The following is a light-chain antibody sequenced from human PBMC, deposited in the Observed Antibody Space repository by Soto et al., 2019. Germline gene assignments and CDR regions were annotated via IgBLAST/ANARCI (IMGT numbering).Light chain of an antibody. CDR2: GAS. CDR3: QQYGSSIRT. Sequence: EIVLTQSPGTLSLSPGERATLSCRASQSVANNYLAWYQQKPGQPPRLLFYGASGRHAGIPDRFSGSGSGTDFTLTISRLEPEDFAVYYCQQYGSSIRTFGQGTKVEIK. V-gene: IGKV3-20*01. CDR1: QSVANNY. J-gene: IGKJ1*01.